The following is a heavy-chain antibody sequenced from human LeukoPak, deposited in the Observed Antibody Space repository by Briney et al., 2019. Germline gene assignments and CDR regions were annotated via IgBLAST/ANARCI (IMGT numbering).Heavy chain of an antibody. CDR3: ARRSMVTTPYYYYGMDV. Sequence: GRSLRLSCAASGSTFSSYGMHWVRQAPGKGLEWVAVIWYDGSNKYYADSVKGRFTISRDNSKNTLYLQMNSLRAEDTAVYYCARRSMVTTPYYYYGMDVWGKGTTVTVSS. V-gene: IGHV3-33*01. CDR2: IWYDGSNK. J-gene: IGHJ6*04. D-gene: IGHD4-17*01. CDR1: GSTFSSYG.